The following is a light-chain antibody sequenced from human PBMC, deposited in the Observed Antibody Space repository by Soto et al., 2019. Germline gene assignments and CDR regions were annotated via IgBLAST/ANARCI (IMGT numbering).Light chain of an antibody. J-gene: IGKJ3*01. Sequence: EIVLTQSPGTLSLSPGESATLSYRASLSVSSSYLAWYQQKPGQAPRLLISAAYTRATGIPGRFSGSGSGTDFTLTIRNLEPEDFAVYYCQHYGGPFTFGPGTKVDIK. CDR3: QHYGGPFT. CDR2: AAY. CDR1: LSVSSSY. V-gene: IGKV3-20*01.